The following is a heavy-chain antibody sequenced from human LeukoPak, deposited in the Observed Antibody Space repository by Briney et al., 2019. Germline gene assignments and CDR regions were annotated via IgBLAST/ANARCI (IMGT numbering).Heavy chain of an antibody. D-gene: IGHD4/OR15-4a*01. J-gene: IGHJ4*02. Sequence: GGSLGLSCAASGFSFSSYNMNWVRQGPGKGLEWVSYITGSGSSIHYADSVKGRFTISRDNAKNSLFLQMNSLRAEDTAVYYCARSGQVVANYELFDYWGQGTLVTVSS. CDR1: GFSFSSYN. CDR3: ARSGQVVANYELFDY. CDR2: ITGSGSSI. V-gene: IGHV3-48*04.